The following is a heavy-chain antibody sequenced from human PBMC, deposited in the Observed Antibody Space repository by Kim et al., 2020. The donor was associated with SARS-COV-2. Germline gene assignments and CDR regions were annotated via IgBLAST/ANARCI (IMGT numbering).Heavy chain of an antibody. CDR2: IGTAGDT. J-gene: IGHJ6*02. D-gene: IGHD3-9*01. CDR3: ARELRYFDWLLVPLGFGMDV. V-gene: IGHV3-13*01. CDR1: GFTFSSYD. Sequence: GGSLRLSCAASGFTFSSYDMHWVRQATGKGLEWVSAIGTAGDTYYPGSVKGRFTISRENAKNSLYLQMNSLRAGDTAVYYCARELRYFDWLLVPLGFGMDVWGQGTTVTASS.